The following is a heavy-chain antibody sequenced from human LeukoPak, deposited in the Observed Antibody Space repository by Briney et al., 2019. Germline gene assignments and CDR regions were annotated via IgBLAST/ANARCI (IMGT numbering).Heavy chain of an antibody. J-gene: IGHJ3*02. Sequence: SETLSLTCTVSGGSISSYYWSWIRQPAGKGLEWIGRIYTSGSTNYNPSLKSRVTMSVDTSKNQFSLKLSSVTAADTAVYYCARAWGRWLQLRWYAFGIWGQGTMVTVSS. V-gene: IGHV4-4*07. CDR2: IYTSGST. CDR1: GGSISSYY. D-gene: IGHD5-24*01. CDR3: ARAWGRWLQLRWYAFGI.